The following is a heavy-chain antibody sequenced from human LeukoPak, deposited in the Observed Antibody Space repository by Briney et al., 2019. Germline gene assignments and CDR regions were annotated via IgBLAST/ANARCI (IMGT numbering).Heavy chain of an antibody. D-gene: IGHD2-2*01. V-gene: IGHV1-18*01. Sequence: ASVKVSCKASDYTFTSYGISWVRQAPGQGLEWMGWISAYNGNTNYAQKLQGRVTMTTDTSTSTAYMELRSLRSDDTAVYYCARDVGDIVVVPAVNWFDPWGQGTLVTVSS. CDR1: DYTFTSYG. CDR3: ARDVGDIVVVPAVNWFDP. J-gene: IGHJ5*02. CDR2: ISAYNGNT.